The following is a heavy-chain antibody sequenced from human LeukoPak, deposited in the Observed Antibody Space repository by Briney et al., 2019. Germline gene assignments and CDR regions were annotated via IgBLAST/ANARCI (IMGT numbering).Heavy chain of an antibody. D-gene: IGHD6-19*01. CDR3: AKGLVVAIPVASPGY. J-gene: IGHJ4*02. Sequence: GGSLRLSCAASGFTFDDYAMHWVRQAPGKGLEWVSLISGDGGSKYYADSVKGRFTISRDNSKNSLYLQMNSLRTEDTALYYCAKGLVVAIPVASPGYWGQGTLVTVSS. CDR1: GFTFDDYA. CDR2: ISGDGGSK. V-gene: IGHV3-43*02.